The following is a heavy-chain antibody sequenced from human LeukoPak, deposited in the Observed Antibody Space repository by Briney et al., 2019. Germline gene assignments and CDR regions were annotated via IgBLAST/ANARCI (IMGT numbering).Heavy chain of an antibody. D-gene: IGHD6-19*01. CDR3: ARHLYGSGLHRIDY. J-gene: IGHJ4*02. CDR2: IYYSGST. CDR1: GGSISSGDYY. V-gene: IGHV4-39*01. Sequence: SETLSLTCTVSGGSISSGDYYWGWIRQPPGKGLEWIGSIYYSGSTYYNPSLKSRVTISVDTSKNQFSLKLSSVTAADTAVYYCARHLYGSGLHRIDYWGQGTLVTVSS.